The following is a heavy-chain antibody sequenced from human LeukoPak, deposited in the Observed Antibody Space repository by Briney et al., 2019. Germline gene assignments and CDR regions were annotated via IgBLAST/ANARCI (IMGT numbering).Heavy chain of an antibody. V-gene: IGHV1-18*01. CDR3: ARKSGPSSGWSSL. J-gene: IGHJ4*02. Sequence: ASVRVSSTASGYTFTSYGISWGRQAPGQGLEWMGWISTYNGNTNYAQKLQGRVTMTTDTSTSTAYMKLRSLRSDDTAVYYCARKSGPSSGWSSLWGQGTLVTVPS. CDR1: GYTFTSYG. D-gene: IGHD6-19*01. CDR2: ISTYNGNT.